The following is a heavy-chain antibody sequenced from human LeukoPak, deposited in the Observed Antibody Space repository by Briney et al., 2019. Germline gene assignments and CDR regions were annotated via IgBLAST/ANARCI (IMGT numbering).Heavy chain of an antibody. CDR3: AMNWNCDF. D-gene: IGHD1-1*01. V-gene: IGHV3-64D*09. CDR2: ISSGGST. CDR1: GFTFSSYA. Sequence: GGSLRLSCSASGFTFSSYAMLWVRQAPGKGLECVSAISSGGSTHYADSVKGRFTISRDDSENTLYLQMTSLRTEDTAVYYCAMNWNCDFWGQGTLVTVSS. J-gene: IGHJ4*02.